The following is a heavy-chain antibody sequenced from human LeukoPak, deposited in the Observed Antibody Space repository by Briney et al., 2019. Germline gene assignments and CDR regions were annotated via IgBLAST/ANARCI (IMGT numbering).Heavy chain of an antibody. J-gene: IGHJ4*02. D-gene: IGHD3-9*01. V-gene: IGHV3-9*01. CDR2: ISWNSGSI. Sequence: GRSLRLSCAASGFTFDDYAMHWVRQAPGKGLEWVSGISWNSGSIGYADSVKGRFTISRDNAKNSLYLQMNSLRAEDTALYYCAKDLSFGILTGYYPNWGQGTLVTVSS. CDR1: GFTFDDYA. CDR3: AKDLSFGILTGYYPN.